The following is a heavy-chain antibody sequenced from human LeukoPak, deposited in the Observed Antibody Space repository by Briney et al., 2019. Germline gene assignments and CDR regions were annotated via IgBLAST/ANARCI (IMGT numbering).Heavy chain of an antibody. V-gene: IGHV1-46*01. D-gene: IGHD2-21*02. J-gene: IGHJ4*02. CDR2: INPSGGGT. CDR3: ARTYCAEDCSIRYFDY. CDR1: GYILSSYN. Sequence: ASVKVSCKASGYILSSYNMHWVRQAPRQGLEWLGIINPSGGGTKYAQKFQGRVTLTRDKSTSTVYMELSSLTSDDTAVYYCARTYCAEDCSIRYFDYWGQGTLVTVSS.